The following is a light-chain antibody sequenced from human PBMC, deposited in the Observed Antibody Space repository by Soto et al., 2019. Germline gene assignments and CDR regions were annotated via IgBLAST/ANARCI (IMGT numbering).Light chain of an antibody. CDR1: QSVSSSY. CDR3: QHYGSPPQT. CDR2: SAS. V-gene: IGKV3-20*01. J-gene: IGKJ1*01. Sequence: EIVLTQSPGTLSLSPGERATLSCRASQSVSSSYLAWYQHKPGQAPRLLIYSASSRATGIPARFSGSGSVTDFTLTISGLEPEDFAVYYCQHYGSPPQTFGQGTKVEIK.